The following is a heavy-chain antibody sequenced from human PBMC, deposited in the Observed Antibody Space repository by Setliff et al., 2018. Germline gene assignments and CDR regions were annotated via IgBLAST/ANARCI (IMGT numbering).Heavy chain of an antibody. V-gene: IGHV1-3*01. Sequence: ASVKVSCKTSGYMFLNYDIHWVRQAPGQGLEWMGWINAGNGNTEYSQKLKGRVTLSRDTYANTAYMELRSLTSEDRAVYYCARGAANYYFSGSFMDYWGQGTLVTAPQ. D-gene: IGHD3-10*01. J-gene: IGHJ4*02. CDR2: INAGNGNT. CDR1: GYMFLNYD. CDR3: ARGAANYYFSGSFMDY.